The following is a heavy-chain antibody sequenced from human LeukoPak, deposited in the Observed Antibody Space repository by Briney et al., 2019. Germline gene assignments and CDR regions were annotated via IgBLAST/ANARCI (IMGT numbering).Heavy chain of an antibody. CDR1: GFTFDDYA. J-gene: IGHJ4*02. V-gene: IGHV3-43*02. D-gene: IGHD3-16*01. Sequence: QPGGSLRLSCAASGFTFDDYAMHWVRQAPGKGLEWVSLISGDGGSTYYADSVKGRFTISRDNSKNMLYLQMNSLRAEDTAVYYCAKRVGGVNNFDYWGQGTLVTVSS. CDR2: ISGDGGST. CDR3: AKRVGGVNNFDY.